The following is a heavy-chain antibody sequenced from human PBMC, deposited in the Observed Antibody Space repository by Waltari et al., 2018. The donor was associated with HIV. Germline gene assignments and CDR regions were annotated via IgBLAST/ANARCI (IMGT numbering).Heavy chain of an antibody. CDR1: GGSVINSDYY. CDR2: IYYTGTT. Sequence: QLQQSGPGLVKPSETLSLTCAVFGGSVINSDYYWALIRQSPGKGLEWIGNIYYTGTTFYNPSLKSRVTMSADLSRNQFSLRLNSVTAADTAIYYCARRPRMAAFYLYYGMDVWGQGTTVTVSS. D-gene: IGHD2-8*01. V-gene: IGHV4-39*01. CDR3: ARRPRMAAFYLYYGMDV. J-gene: IGHJ6*02.